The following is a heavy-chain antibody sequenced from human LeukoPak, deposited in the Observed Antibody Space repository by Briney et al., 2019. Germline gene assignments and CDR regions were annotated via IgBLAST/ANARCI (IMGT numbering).Heavy chain of an antibody. D-gene: IGHD6-25*01. CDR2: IYYSGST. CDR3: ARGGIAAHIQLDY. V-gene: IGHV4-39*07. CDR1: GGSISSSSYY. Sequence: PSETLSLTCTVSGGSISSSSYYWGWISQPPGKGPEWIGSIYYSGSTYYNPSLKSRVTISVDTSKNQFSLKLSSVTAADTAVYYCARGGIAAHIQLDYWGQGTLVTVSS. J-gene: IGHJ4*02.